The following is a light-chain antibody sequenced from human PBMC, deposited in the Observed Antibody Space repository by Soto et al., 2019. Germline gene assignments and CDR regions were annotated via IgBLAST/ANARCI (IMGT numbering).Light chain of an antibody. Sequence: DIKMTQSPPPLSASVGDRVTITCRASQPISSWLAWYHQKPGKAPKLLIYDASNLESGVPSRFSGSGSGTEFTLTISSLPPEDFGIYYCQQYENYWTFGQGTKLDI. CDR2: DAS. CDR3: QQYENYWT. CDR1: QPISSW. J-gene: IGKJ1*01. V-gene: IGKV1-5*01.